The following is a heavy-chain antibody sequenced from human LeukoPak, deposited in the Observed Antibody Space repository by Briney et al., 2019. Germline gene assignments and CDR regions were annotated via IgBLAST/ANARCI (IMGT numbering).Heavy chain of an antibody. Sequence: AASVKVSYKASGGTFSSYAISWVRQAPGQGREWMGRIIPILGIANYAQKFQGRVTITADKSTSTPYMELSSLRSEDTAVYYWARVTRPNDRGPNLWFDPWGQGTLVTVSS. D-gene: IGHD3-22*01. CDR3: ARVTRPNDRGPNLWFDP. V-gene: IGHV1-69*04. J-gene: IGHJ5*02. CDR2: IIPILGIA. CDR1: GGTFSSYA.